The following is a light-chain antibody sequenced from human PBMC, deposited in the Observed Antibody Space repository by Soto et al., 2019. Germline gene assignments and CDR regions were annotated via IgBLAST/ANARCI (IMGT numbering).Light chain of an antibody. Sequence: DIQMTQSPSSLSASVGDRVTITCRASQDINDYLAWFQQRPGKAPKSLIYGASTLQGGVPSKFSGSGSGTDFTLNISSLQHEDFVTYYCQQYNSYHLTLGGGTKVDIK. V-gene: IGKV1-16*02. CDR2: GAS. CDR1: QDINDY. CDR3: QQYNSYHLT. J-gene: IGKJ4*01.